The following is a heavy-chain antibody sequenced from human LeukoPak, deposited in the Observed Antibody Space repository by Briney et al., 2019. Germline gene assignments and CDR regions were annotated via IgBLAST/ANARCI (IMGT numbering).Heavy chain of an antibody. J-gene: IGHJ4*02. CDR2: INPTGGST. V-gene: IGHV1-46*01. CDR1: GYTFPSYF. D-gene: IGHD6-6*01. Sequence: ASEKVSCKASGYTFPSYFMHWVRQAPGQGLEWMGIINPTGGSTTYAQKFQGRVTMTRDTSTSTVYMELSSLRSDDTAVYHCARTAARRFDYWGQGTLVTVSS. CDR3: ARTAARRFDY.